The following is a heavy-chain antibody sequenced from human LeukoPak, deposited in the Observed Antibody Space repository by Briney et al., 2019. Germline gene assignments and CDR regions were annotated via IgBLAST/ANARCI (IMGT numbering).Heavy chain of an antibody. J-gene: IGHJ4*02. D-gene: IGHD3-22*01. CDR2: ISAYTGNT. CDR1: GYTFSTYG. Sequence: ASVKVSCKASGYTFSTYGISWVRQAPGQGLEWMGWISAYTGNTNYAQNVQGRVTMTTDTSTSTAYLELRSLRSDDTAVYYCARVGSGYSHFDYWGQGTLVTVSS. V-gene: IGHV1-18*01. CDR3: ARVGSGYSHFDY.